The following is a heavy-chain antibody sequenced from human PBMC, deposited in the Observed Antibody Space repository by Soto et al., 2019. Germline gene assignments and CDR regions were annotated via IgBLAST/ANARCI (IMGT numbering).Heavy chain of an antibody. Sequence: SQTLSLTCAISGDSVSSNSAAWNWIRQSPSRGLEWLGRTYYRSKWYNDYAVSVKSRITINPDTSKNQFSLQLNSVTPEDTAVYYCARDLVVVPAATPYYYYGMDVWGQGTTVTVS. J-gene: IGHJ6*02. CDR1: GDSVSSNSAA. CDR3: ARDLVVVPAATPYYYYGMDV. CDR2: TYYRSKWYN. D-gene: IGHD2-2*01. V-gene: IGHV6-1*01.